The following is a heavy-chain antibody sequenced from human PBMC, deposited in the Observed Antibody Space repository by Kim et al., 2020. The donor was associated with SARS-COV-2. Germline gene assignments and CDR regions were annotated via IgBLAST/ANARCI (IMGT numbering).Heavy chain of an antibody. D-gene: IGHD6-6*01. CDR3: ARQGALYSNSPSRFDS. CDR2: LYYSGNT. V-gene: IGHV4-39*01. Sequence: SETLSLTCTVSGGSISSSSYYWGWIRQPPGKGLEWIGSLYYSGNTYYNPSLKSRVTISVDTSKNQFSLKLTSVTAADTAVYYCARQGALYSNSPSRFDS. CDR1: GGSISSSSYY. J-gene: IGHJ4*01.